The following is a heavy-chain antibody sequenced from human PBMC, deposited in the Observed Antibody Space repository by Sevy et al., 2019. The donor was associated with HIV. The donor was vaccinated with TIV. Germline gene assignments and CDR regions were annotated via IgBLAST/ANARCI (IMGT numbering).Heavy chain of an antibody. D-gene: IGHD2-8*01. CDR1: GGSISSYY. V-gene: IGHV4-59*08. CDR3: ARPLEDCTNGVCYMGWFDP. J-gene: IGHJ5*02. Sequence: SETLSLTCTVSGGSISSYYWSWIRQPPGKGLEWIGYIYYSGSTNYNPSLKSGVTISVDTSKNQFSLKLSSVTAADTAVYYCARPLEDCTNGVCYMGWFDPWGQGTLVTVSS. CDR2: IYYSGST.